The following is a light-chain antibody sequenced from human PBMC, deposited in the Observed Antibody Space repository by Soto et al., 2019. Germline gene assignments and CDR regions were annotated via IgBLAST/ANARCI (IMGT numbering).Light chain of an antibody. Sequence: VTQEPSFSVSPGGTVTLTCALSSGSVSTNNYPSWCQQTPGQPPRTLIFRTNTRSSGVPDRFSGSILGSKAALTITGTQADDESDYYCVLYMGRGIWVFGGGTKLTVL. CDR1: SGSVSTNNY. V-gene: IGLV8-61*01. J-gene: IGLJ3*02. CDR3: VLYMGRGIWV. CDR2: RTN.